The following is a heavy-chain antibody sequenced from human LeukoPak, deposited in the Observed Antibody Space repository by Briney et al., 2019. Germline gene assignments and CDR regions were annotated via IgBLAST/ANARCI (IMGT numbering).Heavy chain of an antibody. J-gene: IGHJ4*02. CDR3: ARDISDCSSTSCSRLHFDY. CDR2: INPNSGGT. V-gene: IGHV1-2*02. CDR1: GGTFSSYA. D-gene: IGHD2-2*01. Sequence: ASVKVSCKASGGTFSSYAISWVRQAPGQGLEWMGWINPNSGGTNYAQKFQGRVTMTRDTSISTAYMELSRLRSGDTAIYYCARDISDCSSTSCSRLHFDYWGQGTLVTVSS.